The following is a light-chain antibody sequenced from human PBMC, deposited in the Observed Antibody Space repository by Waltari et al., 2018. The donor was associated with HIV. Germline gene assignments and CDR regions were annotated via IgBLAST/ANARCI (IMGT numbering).Light chain of an antibody. V-gene: IGLV2-14*01. CDR2: EVS. Sequence: QSALTQPASVSGSPGQSITISCTGTSSDVGDYNYVSWYQHHPGKAPKLMIYEVSNRPSGVSNRFSGSKSGNTASLTISGLQTEDEADYYCSSFTSSSTYVFGTGTKVTVL. CDR1: SSDVGDYNY. J-gene: IGLJ1*01. CDR3: SSFTSSSTYV.